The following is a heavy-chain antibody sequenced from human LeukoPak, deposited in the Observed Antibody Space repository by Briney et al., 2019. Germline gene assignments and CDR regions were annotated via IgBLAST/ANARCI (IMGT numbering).Heavy chain of an antibody. D-gene: IGHD3-3*01. J-gene: IGHJ5*02. Sequence: SETLSLTCTVSGGSISSYYWSWIRQPAGKGLEWIGRIYTSGSTNYNPSLKSRVTMSVDTSKNQFSLKLSSVTAADTAVYYCARGRFLEWLLRFDPWGQGTLVTVSS. V-gene: IGHV4-4*07. CDR3: ARGRFLEWLLRFDP. CDR2: IYTSGST. CDR1: GGSISSYY.